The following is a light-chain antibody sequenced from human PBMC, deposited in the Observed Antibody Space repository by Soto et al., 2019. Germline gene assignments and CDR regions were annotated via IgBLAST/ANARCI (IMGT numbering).Light chain of an antibody. V-gene: IGLV2-14*01. Sequence: QSALTQPASVSGSPGQSIAISCTGTSGDVGGYDYVSWYQQHPDKAPKLMIYEVTKRPSWVSNRFSGSKSGNTASLTISGLEAEDEADYYCNSYTSSSTYVFGTGTKVTVL. CDR2: EVT. CDR1: SGDVGGYDY. J-gene: IGLJ1*01. CDR3: NSYTSSSTYV.